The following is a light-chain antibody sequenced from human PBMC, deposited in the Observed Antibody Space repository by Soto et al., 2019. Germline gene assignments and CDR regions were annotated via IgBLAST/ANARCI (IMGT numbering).Light chain of an antibody. CDR2: TAS. CDR1: QGITKY. J-gene: IGKJ3*01. CDR3: QKYNSANYT. Sequence: DIQMTQSPSSLSASVGDRVTITCRASQGITKYLAWYQQKPGKVPNLLIYTASTLQSGVPSWFSGSGYGTDYTLTISSLQPEDVATYACQKYNSANYTFGPGTKVDIK. V-gene: IGKV1-27*01.